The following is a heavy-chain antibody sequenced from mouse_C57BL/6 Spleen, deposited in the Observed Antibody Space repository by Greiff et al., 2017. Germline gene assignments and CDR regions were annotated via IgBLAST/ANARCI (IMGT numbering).Heavy chain of an antibody. J-gene: IGHJ2*01. D-gene: IGHD2-4*01. Sequence: QVQLQQPGAELVRPGTSVKLSCKASGYTFTSYWMHWVKQRPGQGLEWIGVIDPSDSYTNYNQKFKGKATLTVDTSSSTAYMQLSSLTSEDSAVYYCARHYDYDDGYFDYWGQGTTLTVSS. V-gene: IGHV1-59*01. CDR3: ARHYDYDDGYFDY. CDR1: GYTFTSYW. CDR2: IDPSDSYT.